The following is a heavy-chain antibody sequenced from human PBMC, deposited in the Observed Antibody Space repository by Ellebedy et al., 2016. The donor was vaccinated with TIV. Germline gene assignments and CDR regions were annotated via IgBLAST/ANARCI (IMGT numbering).Heavy chain of an antibody. Sequence: GGSLRLXXAASGFSFSGYAMHWVRQAPGEGLEWVAGISHDASTEHHTDSVKGRFTISRDNSKSTLYLQMNSLRAEDTAVYYCARECSTPGCYVGCFHYWGQGTLVTVSS. CDR3: ARECSTPGCYVGCFHY. CDR2: ISHDASTE. D-gene: IGHD2-2*01. J-gene: IGHJ4*02. CDR1: GFSFSGYA. V-gene: IGHV3-30-3*01.